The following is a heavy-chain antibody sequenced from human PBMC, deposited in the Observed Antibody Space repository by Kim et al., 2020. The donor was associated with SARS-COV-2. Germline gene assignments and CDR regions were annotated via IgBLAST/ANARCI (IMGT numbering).Heavy chain of an antibody. V-gene: IGHV7-4-1*02. D-gene: IGHD3-10*01. Sequence: ASVKVSCKASGYTFTSYAMNWVRQAPGQGLEWMGWINTNTGNPTYAQGFTGRFVFSLDTSVSTAYLQISSLKAEDTAVYYCARDSSVVYGSGSYPGWFDPWGQGTLVTVSS. CDR3: ARDSSVVYGSGSYPGWFDP. J-gene: IGHJ5*02. CDR2: INTNTGNP. CDR1: GYTFTSYA.